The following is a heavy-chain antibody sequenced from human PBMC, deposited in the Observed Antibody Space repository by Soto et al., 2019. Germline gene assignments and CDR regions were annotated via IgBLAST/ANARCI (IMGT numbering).Heavy chain of an antibody. CDR3: AKDNSSSWYVYDY. V-gene: IGHV3-9*01. J-gene: IGHJ4*02. D-gene: IGHD6-13*01. CDR2: ISWNSGSI. Sequence: EVQLVESGGGLVQPGRSLRLSCAASGFTFDDYAMHWVRQAPGKGLEWVSGISWNSGSIGYADSVKGRFTIYRDNAKDSLYLQMNSLSAEDTALYYCAKDNSSSWYVYDYWGQGTLVTVSS. CDR1: GFTFDDYA.